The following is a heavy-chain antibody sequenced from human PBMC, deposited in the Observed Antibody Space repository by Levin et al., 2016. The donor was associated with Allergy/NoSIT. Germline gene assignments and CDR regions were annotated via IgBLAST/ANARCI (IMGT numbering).Heavy chain of an antibody. Sequence: GESLKISCAASGFTFSSYGMHWVRQAPGKGLEWVAVIWFDGSDKYYADSVRGRFTISRDNSKNTLYLQMNSLRAEDTAVYYCARVNLGYGNGFDYYAMDVWGQGTTVTVSS. J-gene: IGHJ6*02. CDR1: GFTFSSYG. CDR2: IWFDGSDK. V-gene: IGHV3-33*01. CDR3: ARVNLGYGNGFDYYAMDV. D-gene: IGHD5-18*01.